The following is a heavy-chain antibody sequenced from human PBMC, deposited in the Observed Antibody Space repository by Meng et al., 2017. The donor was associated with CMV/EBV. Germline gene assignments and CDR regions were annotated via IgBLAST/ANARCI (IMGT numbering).Heavy chain of an antibody. J-gene: IGHJ6*02. V-gene: IGHV4-61*01. CDR3: ARVWWARPLGGFYYYYGMDV. D-gene: IGHD2-21*01. CDR2: IYYSGST. Sequence: SETLSLTCIVSGGSVSSGSYYWSWIRQPPGKGLEWIGYIYYSGSTNYNPSLKSRVTISVDTSKNQFSLKLSSVTAADTAVYYCARVWWARPLGGFYYYYGMDVWGQGTTVTVSS. CDR1: GGSVSSGSYY.